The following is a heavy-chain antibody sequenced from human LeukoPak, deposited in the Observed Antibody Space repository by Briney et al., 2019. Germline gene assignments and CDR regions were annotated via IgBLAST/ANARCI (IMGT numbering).Heavy chain of an antibody. CDR2: ISSSGSTI. CDR1: GFTFSSYE. J-gene: IGHJ6*03. CDR3: ARASSGRGYYYYYMDV. Sequence: GGSLRLSCAASGFTFSSYEMNWLRQAPGKGLEGVSYISSSGSTIYYADSVKGRFTISRDNAKNSLYLQMNSLRAEDTAVYYCARASSGRGYYYYYMDVWGKGTTVTVSS. D-gene: IGHD6-19*01. V-gene: IGHV3-48*03.